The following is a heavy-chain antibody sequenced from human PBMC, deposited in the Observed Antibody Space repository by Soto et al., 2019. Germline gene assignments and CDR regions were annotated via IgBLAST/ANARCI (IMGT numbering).Heavy chain of an antibody. Sequence: QVQLQQWGAGLLKPSETLSLTCAVYGGSFSGYYWSWIRQPPGKGLEWIGEINHSGSTNCNPSLKRRVTISVDTSKNQFSLKLSSVTAADTAVYYCARLPFRSYYGMDVWGQGTTVTVSS. CDR3: ARLPFRSYYGMDV. D-gene: IGHD2-15*01. V-gene: IGHV4-34*01. J-gene: IGHJ6*02. CDR1: GGSFSGYY. CDR2: INHSGST.